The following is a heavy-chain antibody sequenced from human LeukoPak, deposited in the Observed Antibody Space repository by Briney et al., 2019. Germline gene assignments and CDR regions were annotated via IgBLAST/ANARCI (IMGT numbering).Heavy chain of an antibody. CDR2: IYHSGST. D-gene: IGHD3-10*01. CDR1: GGSISSGGYS. CDR3: ARGRATMVRGAPAGDWFDP. Sequence: SETLSLTCAVSGGSISSGGYSWSWIRQPPGKGLEWIGYIYHSGSTYYNPSHKSRVTISVDRSKNQFSLKLSSVTAADTAVYYCARGRATMVRGAPAGDWFDPWGQGTLVTVSS. V-gene: IGHV4-30-2*01. J-gene: IGHJ5*02.